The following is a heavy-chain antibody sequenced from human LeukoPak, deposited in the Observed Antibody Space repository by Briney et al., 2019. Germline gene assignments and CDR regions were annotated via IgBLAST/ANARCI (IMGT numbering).Heavy chain of an antibody. CDR1: GYSLSSGYY. J-gene: IGHJ4*02. D-gene: IGHD3-9*01. Sequence: SETLFVTCSVSGYSLSSGYYWGWIRQPPGKGLEWIESIYYTGTTYYNPSLKSRVTMSIDTSKNQFSLKLNSVTAADTAVFYCARVARQYDIPYWGQGTLVTVSS. CDR2: IYYTGTT. CDR3: ARVARQYDIPY. V-gene: IGHV4-38-2*02.